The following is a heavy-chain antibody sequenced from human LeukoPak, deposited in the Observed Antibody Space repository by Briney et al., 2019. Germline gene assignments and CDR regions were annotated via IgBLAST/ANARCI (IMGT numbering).Heavy chain of an antibody. V-gene: IGHV4-59*01. D-gene: IGHD2-2*01. J-gene: IGHJ6*04. CDR2: IYYSGNT. CDR3: ARVVPGALGYYYYGMDV. Sequence: SETLSLTCTVSGGSISSYYWSWIRQPPGKGLEWIGHIYYSGNTKYNPSLKSRVTISVDTSKNQFSLELSSVTAADTAVYYCARVVPGALGYYYYGMDVWGKGTTVTVSS. CDR1: GGSISSYY.